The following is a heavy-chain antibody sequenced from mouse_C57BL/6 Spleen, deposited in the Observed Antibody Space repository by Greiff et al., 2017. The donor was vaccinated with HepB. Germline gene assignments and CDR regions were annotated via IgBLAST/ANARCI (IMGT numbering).Heavy chain of an antibody. CDR2: INPNNGGT. D-gene: IGHD1-1*01. CDR3: ARSGVLRSYYYAMDY. J-gene: IGHJ4*01. CDR1: GYTFTDYN. V-gene: IGHV1-22*01. Sequence: VQLQQSGPELVKPGASVKMSCKASGYTFTDYNMHWVKQSHGKSLEWIGYINPNNGGTSYNQKFKGKATLTVNKSSSTAYMELRSLTSEDSAVYYCARSGVLRSYYYAMDYWGQGTSVTVSS.